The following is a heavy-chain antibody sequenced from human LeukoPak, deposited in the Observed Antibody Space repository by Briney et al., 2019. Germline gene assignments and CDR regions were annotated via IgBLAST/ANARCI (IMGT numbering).Heavy chain of an antibody. Sequence: PSETLSLTCTVSGGSISSGDYYWSWIRQPPGKGLEWIGYIYYSGSTYYNPSLKSRVTISVDTSKNQFSLKLSSVTAADTAVYYCARTVGATEGDAFDIWSQGTMVTVSS. CDR1: GGSISSGDYY. J-gene: IGHJ3*02. CDR3: ARTVGATEGDAFDI. D-gene: IGHD1-26*01. CDR2: IYYSGST. V-gene: IGHV4-30-4*01.